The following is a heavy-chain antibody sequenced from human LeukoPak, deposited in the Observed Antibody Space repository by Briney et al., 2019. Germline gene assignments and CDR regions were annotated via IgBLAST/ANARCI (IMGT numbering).Heavy chain of an antibody. D-gene: IGHD6-13*01. Sequence: SETLSLTCTVSGGSISSYYWSWIRQPPGKGLEWIGYIYYSGSTNYNPSLKSRVTISVDTSKNQFSLKLSSVTAADTAVYYCARDMGQQPYNSWFDPWGQGTLVTVSS. V-gene: IGHV4-59*01. CDR2: IYYSGST. CDR3: ARDMGQQPYNSWFDP. CDR1: GGSISSYY. J-gene: IGHJ5*02.